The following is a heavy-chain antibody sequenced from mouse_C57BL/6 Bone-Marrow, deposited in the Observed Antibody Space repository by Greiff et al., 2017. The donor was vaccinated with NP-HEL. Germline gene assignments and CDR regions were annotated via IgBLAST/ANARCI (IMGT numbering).Heavy chain of an antibody. J-gene: IGHJ4*01. CDR1: GFTFSSYA. CDR3: AGRNYAMDY. V-gene: IGHV5-4*03. D-gene: IGHD1-1*01. CDR2: ISDGGSYT. Sequence: EVKLMESGGGLVKPGGSLKLSCAASGFTFSSYAMSWVRQTPEKRLEWVATISDGGSYTYYPDNVKGRFTISRDNAKNNLYLQMSHLKSEDTAMYYCAGRNYAMDYWGQGTLVTVSS.